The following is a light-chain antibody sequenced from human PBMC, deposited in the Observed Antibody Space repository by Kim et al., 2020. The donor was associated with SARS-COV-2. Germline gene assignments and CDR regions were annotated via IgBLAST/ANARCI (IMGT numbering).Light chain of an antibody. CDR1: SSNIGRNT. Sequence: QSVLIQPPSASGTPGQRVTISCSGTSSNIGRNTVNWYQQFPGRAPKLFIDIDNRRPSGVPDRVSASKSGTSASLAISGLQSEDEADYYCATWDDSLAVWLFGGGTQLTVL. CDR3: ATWDDSLAVWL. J-gene: IGLJ3*02. CDR2: IDN. V-gene: IGLV1-44*01.